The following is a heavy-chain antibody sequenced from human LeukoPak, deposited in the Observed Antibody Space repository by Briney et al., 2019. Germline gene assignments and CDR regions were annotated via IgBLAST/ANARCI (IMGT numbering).Heavy chain of an antibody. D-gene: IGHD3-3*01. CDR3: ARGHYDFWSGYLFDY. J-gene: IGHJ4*02. CDR2: INHSGST. V-gene: IGHV4-34*01. CDR1: GGSFSGYY. Sequence: PSETLSLTCAVYGGSFSGYYWSWIRQPPGKGLEWIGEINHSGSTNYNPSLKSRVTISVDTSKNQFSLKLSSVTAADTAVYYCARGHYDFWSGYLFDYWGQGTLATVSS.